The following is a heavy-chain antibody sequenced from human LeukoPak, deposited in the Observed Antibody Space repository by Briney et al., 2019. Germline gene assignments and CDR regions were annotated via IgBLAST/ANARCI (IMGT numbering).Heavy chain of an antibody. J-gene: IGHJ4*02. CDR1: GGPFSGYY. CDR2: INHSGST. V-gene: IGHV4-34*01. Sequence: SETLSLTCAVYGGPFSGYYWSWIRQPPGKGLEWIGEINHSGSTNYNPSLKSRVTISVDTSKNQFSLKLSSVTAADTAVYYCARGGYCSSTSCYRGKLDYWGQGTLVTVSS. D-gene: IGHD2-2*01. CDR3: ARGGYCSSTSCYRGKLDY.